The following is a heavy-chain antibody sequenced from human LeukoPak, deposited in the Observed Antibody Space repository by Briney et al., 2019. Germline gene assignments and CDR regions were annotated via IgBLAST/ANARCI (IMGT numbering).Heavy chain of an antibody. J-gene: IGHJ4*02. V-gene: IGHV3-30*02. CDR2: IRYDGSDK. CDR3: AKSGYNRFDY. Sequence: PGGSLRLSCAASGFTFGSYGMHRVRQAPGKGLEWVAFIRYDGSDKYYADSVKGRFTISRDNSKNTLYLQVNRLRAEDTAVYYCAKSGYNRFDYWGQGTLVTVSS. D-gene: IGHD5-24*01. CDR1: GFTFGSYG.